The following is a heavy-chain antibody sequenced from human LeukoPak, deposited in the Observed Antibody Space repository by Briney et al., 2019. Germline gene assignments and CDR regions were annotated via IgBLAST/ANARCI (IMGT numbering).Heavy chain of an antibody. Sequence: ASVKVSCKASGYTFTSYGISWVRQAPGQGLEWMGWISAYNGNTNYAQKLQGRVTMTTDTSTSTAYMELRSLRSDDTAVYYCARAWSSGWYGVDAFDIWGQGTMVTVSS. V-gene: IGHV1-18*01. J-gene: IGHJ3*02. CDR1: GYTFTSYG. CDR3: ARAWSSGWYGVDAFDI. CDR2: ISAYNGNT. D-gene: IGHD6-19*01.